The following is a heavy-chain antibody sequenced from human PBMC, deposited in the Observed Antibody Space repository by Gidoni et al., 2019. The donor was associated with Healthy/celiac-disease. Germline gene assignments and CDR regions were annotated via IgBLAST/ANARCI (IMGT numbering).Heavy chain of an antibody. V-gene: IGHV2-26*02. CDR3: ARLGYCSGGSCHSYDYHVMEV. CDR1: GFSLSNARMG. J-gene: IGHJ6*02. CDR2: IFSNDEN. D-gene: IGHD2-15*01. Sequence: QVTLKESGPVLVKPTETLTMTCTVSGFSLSNARMGVSWIRQPPGKALEWLAHIFSNDENSYSTSLKSRLNIPHDTSKSQVVPTITNMYPVDTATYYCARLGYCSGGSCHSYDYHVMEVWGQGTTVTVSS.